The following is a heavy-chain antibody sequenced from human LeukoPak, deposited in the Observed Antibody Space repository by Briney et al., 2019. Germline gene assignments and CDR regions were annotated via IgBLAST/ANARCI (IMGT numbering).Heavy chain of an antibody. CDR1: GYTFTGYY. J-gene: IGHJ4*02. CDR3: ARSFPYDSSDY. Sequence: GASVKVSCKASGYTFTGYYMHWVRQAPGQGLEWMGWINPNSGGTNYAQKFQGRVTMTRDTSISTAYMELTSLRSDDTAVYYCARSFPYDSSDYWGQGTLVTVSS. V-gene: IGHV1-2*02. D-gene: IGHD3-22*01. CDR2: INPNSGGT.